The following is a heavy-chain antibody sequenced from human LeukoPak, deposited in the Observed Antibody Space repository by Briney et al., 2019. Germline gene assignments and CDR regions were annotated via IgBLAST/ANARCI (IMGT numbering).Heavy chain of an antibody. J-gene: IGHJ4*02. CDR3: ARDPDRSGWSTFEY. D-gene: IGHD6-19*01. Sequence: GGSLRFSCAASGFTLFSYWMHWVRQAPGKGLVWVSRINSDGRSTSYADSVRGRFTISRDNAKNTLYLQMNSLRAEDTAVYYCARDPDRSGWSTFEYWGQGTLVTVSS. V-gene: IGHV3-74*01. CDR2: INSDGRST. CDR1: GFTLFSYW.